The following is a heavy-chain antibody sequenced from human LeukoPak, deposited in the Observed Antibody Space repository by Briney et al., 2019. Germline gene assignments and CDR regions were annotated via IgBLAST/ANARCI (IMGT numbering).Heavy chain of an antibody. Sequence: GASVKVSCKASDYTFTSYGINWVRQAPGQGLEWMGWISAYSGNTNYAQNLQGRVTMTTDTPTSTAYMELRSLRSDDTAVYYCARDSLPTRIVVVAAPYPFDPWGQGTLVTVSS. D-gene: IGHD2-15*01. J-gene: IGHJ5*02. CDR2: ISAYSGNT. V-gene: IGHV1-18*01. CDR3: ARDSLPTRIVVVAAPYPFDP. CDR1: DYTFTSYG.